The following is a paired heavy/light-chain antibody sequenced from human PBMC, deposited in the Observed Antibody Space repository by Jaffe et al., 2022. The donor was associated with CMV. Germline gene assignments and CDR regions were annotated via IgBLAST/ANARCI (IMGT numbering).Light chain of an antibody. CDR3: QQSYSTLGWT. CDR2: AAS. J-gene: IGKJ1*01. CDR1: QSISSY. V-gene: IGKV1-39*01. Sequence: DIQMTQSPSSLSASVGDRVTITCRASQSISSYLNWYQQKPGKAPKLLIYAASSLQSGVPSRFSGSGSGTDFTLTISSLQPEDFATYYCQQSYSTLGWTFGQGTKVEIK.
Heavy chain of an antibody. CDR2: IYYSGST. V-gene: IGHV4-59*01. D-gene: IGHD3-3*01. CDR3: ARVRKNTIFGVVLTPAPLYYYMDV. CDR1: GGSISSYY. J-gene: IGHJ6*03. Sequence: QVQLQESGPGLVKPSETLSLTCTVSGGSISSYYWSWIRQPPGKGLEWIGYIYYSGSTNYNPSLKSRVTISVDTSKNQFSLKLSSVTAADTAVYYCARVRKNTIFGVVLTPAPLYYYMDVWGKGTTVTVSS.